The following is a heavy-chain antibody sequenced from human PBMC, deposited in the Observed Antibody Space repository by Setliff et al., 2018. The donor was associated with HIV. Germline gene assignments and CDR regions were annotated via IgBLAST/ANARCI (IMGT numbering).Heavy chain of an antibody. CDR1: GFTFSDHA. V-gene: IGHV3-23*01. J-gene: IGHJ4*02. CDR2: ITSRAGTK. CDR3: ARESVVRGVIRPFDY. D-gene: IGHD3-10*01. Sequence: GESLRLSCAASGFTFSDHAMSWVRQAPGKGLEWVSTITSRAGTKYYADSVKGRFTISRDNSKNMLYVEVKNLRVEDTAVYYCARESVVRGVIRPFDYWGQGTLVTVS.